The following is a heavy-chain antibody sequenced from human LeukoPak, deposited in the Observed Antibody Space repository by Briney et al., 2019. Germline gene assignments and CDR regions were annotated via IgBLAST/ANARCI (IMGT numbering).Heavy chain of an antibody. CDR3: ARDLEWLSISAYYYYGMDV. V-gene: IGHV3-30-3*01. CDR2: ISYDGSNK. Sequence: GGSLRLSCAASGFTLSSYAMYWVRQAPGKGLEWVAVISYDGSNKYYADSVKGRFTISRDNSKNTLYLQMNSLRAEDTAVYYCARDLEWLSISAYYYYGMDVWGQGTAVTVSS. CDR1: GFTLSSYA. J-gene: IGHJ6*02. D-gene: IGHD3-3*01.